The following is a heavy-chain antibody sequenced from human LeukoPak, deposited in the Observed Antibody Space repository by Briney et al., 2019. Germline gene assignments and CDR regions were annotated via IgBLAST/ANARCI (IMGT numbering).Heavy chain of an antibody. CDR2: INWSGGST. Sequence: GGSLRLFCAASGFTFDDYGMSWVPQAPGKGLEWVSGINWSGGSTGYADSVKGRFTISRDNAKNSLYLQMNSLRAEDTALYYCARVEQQLYGTYYYYMDVWGKGTTVTVSS. V-gene: IGHV3-20*04. J-gene: IGHJ6*03. D-gene: IGHD6-13*01. CDR1: GFTFDDYG. CDR3: ARVEQQLYGTYYYYMDV.